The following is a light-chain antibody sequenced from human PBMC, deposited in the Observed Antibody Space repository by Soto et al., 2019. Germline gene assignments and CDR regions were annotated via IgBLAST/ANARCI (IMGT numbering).Light chain of an antibody. Sequence: DIQMTQSPSSLSASVGDRVTITCRASQDISNYLAWYQQRPGKVPKLLIYAASTLQPVVPSRFSGSGYGTDFPLTISSLLPEDAATYYCQNLDSAAFTFGPGTKVDIK. V-gene: IGKV1-27*01. CDR2: AAS. CDR3: QNLDSAAFT. CDR1: QDISNY. J-gene: IGKJ3*01.